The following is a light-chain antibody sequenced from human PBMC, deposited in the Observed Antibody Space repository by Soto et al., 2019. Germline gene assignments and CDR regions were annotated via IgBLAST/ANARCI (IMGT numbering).Light chain of an antibody. CDR2: GAF. CDR3: QQYKNWPPLT. J-gene: IGKJ4*01. V-gene: IGKV3-15*01. CDR1: QSVSSN. Sequence: EIVMTQSPATLSVSPGERATLSCRASQSVSSNLAWYQQKPGQAPRLLIYGAFTRATGIPARFSGSGSGTESTLTISSLQSEDFAIYYCQQYKNWPPLTFDGGTKVEIK.